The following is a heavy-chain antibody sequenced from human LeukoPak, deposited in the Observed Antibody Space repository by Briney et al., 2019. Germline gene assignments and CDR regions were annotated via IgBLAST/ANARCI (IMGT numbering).Heavy chain of an antibody. CDR1: GGTFSSYA. V-gene: IGHV1-69*05. Sequence: SVKVSCKASGGTFSSYAISWVREAAGHGLGWMGGIIPIFGTANYAQKFKGRVTITTDESTSTAYMELSSLRSEDTAVYYCARGPNFWSGYYPGYYYYYMDVWGKGTTVTVSS. D-gene: IGHD3-3*01. CDR3: ARGPNFWSGYYPGYYYYYMDV. J-gene: IGHJ6*03. CDR2: IIPIFGTA.